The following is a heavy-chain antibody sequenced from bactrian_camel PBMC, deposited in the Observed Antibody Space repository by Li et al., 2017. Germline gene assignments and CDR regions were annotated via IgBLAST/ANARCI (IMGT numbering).Heavy chain of an antibody. V-gene: IGHV3-3*01. J-gene: IGHJ4*01. CDR1: GYTRSRDC. CDR3: ATHSSNPDWAGRLTPRAYKY. D-gene: IGHD2*01. Sequence: HVQLVESGGGSVQAGGSLRLSCAASGYTRSRDCMGWFRQAPGNEREAVAAICTGDGRAYYHDSENDSGKGRFTIFRDNAKNTVYLQMNNLRPEDTAKYFCATHSSNPDWAGRLTPRAYKYWGQGTQVTVS. CDR2: ICTGDGRA.